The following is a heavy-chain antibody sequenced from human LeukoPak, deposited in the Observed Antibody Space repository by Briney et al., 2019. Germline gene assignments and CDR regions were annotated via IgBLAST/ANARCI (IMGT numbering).Heavy chain of an antibody. J-gene: IGHJ4*02. CDR2: IYPGDSGT. V-gene: IGHV5-51*01. D-gene: IGHD2-2*01. Sequence: GESLKISCKGSGSSFTGHCIVWVRQMPGKGLEWMGIIYPGDSGTRYSPSFQGQVTISADKSISTAYLQWSSLKASDTAMYYCASAPTGCTSLSCYFAYWGQGTLVTVSS. CDR3: ASAPTGCTSLSCYFAY. CDR1: GSSFTGHC.